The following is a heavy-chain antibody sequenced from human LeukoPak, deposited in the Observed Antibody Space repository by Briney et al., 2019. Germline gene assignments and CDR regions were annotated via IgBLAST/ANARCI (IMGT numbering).Heavy chain of an antibody. Sequence: GGSLRLSCAASGFTFNNYWMSWVRQAPGKGLEWVANINQDGGEKNYVDSVEGRFTISRDNAEGSVFLQMDGLRVEDTAVYYCATEVDRSFDHWGQGVLVTVSS. CDR2: INQDGGEK. D-gene: IGHD2-15*01. CDR1: GFTFNNYW. V-gene: IGHV3-7*03. CDR3: ATEVDRSFDH. J-gene: IGHJ4*02.